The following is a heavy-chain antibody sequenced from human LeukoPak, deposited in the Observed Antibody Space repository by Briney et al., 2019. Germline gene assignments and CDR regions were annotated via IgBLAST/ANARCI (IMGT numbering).Heavy chain of an antibody. CDR1: GDSFSSYY. D-gene: IGHD3-10*01. V-gene: IGHV4-59*01. Sequence: PSETLSLTCTVSGDSFSSYYWSWIRQPPGKGLEWIGYIYYIGSTNYNPSLKSRVTISVDTSKNQFSLKQSSVTAADTAVYYCARVGAYNWFDPWGQGTLVTVSS. CDR3: ARVGAYNWFDP. J-gene: IGHJ5*02. CDR2: IYYIGST.